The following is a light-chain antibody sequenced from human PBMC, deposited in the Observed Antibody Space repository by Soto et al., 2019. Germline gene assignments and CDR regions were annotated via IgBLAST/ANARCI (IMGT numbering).Light chain of an antibody. Sequence: LQVNQAPSTLFGFVRDRVTLPCRASQTISSWLAWYQQKPGKAPKLLIYKASTLKSGVPSRFSGSGSGTEFTLTISSLQPDDFATYYCQHYNSYSEAFGQGTKVDIK. V-gene: IGKV1-5*03. J-gene: IGKJ1*01. CDR3: QHYNSYSEA. CDR1: QTISSW. CDR2: KAS.